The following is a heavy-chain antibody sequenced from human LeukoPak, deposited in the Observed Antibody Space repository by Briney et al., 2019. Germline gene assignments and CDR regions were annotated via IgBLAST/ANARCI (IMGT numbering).Heavy chain of an antibody. CDR1: GGSISSSNW. J-gene: IGHJ4*02. CDR2: IYHSGST. V-gene: IGHV4-4*02. Sequence: SETLSLTCAVSGGSISSSNWWSWVRQPPGKGLEWIGEIYHSGSTNYNPSLKSRVTISVDTSKNQFSLKLSSVTAADTAVYYCAGSGYPWNFDYWGQGTLVTVSS. D-gene: IGHD3-22*01. CDR3: AGSGYPWNFDY.